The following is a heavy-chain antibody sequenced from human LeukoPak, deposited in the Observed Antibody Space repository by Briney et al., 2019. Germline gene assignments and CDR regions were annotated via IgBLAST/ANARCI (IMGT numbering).Heavy chain of an antibody. Sequence: LSLTCTVSGGSISSYYWSWIRQAPGKGLEWISHISGTSNTIYYADSVKGRFTISRDNAKNSLDLQMNSLRAEDTAVYYCARDLGYLDWGQGTLVTVSS. CDR2: ISGTSNTI. CDR3: ARDLGYLD. D-gene: IGHD1-1*01. CDR1: GGSISSYY. J-gene: IGHJ4*02. V-gene: IGHV3-11*01.